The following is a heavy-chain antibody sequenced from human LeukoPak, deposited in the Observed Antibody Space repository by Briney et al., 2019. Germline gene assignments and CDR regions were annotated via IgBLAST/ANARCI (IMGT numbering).Heavy chain of an antibody. CDR1: GFTFSSYS. D-gene: IGHD2-8*01. Sequence: PGGSLRLSCAASGFTFSSYSMNWVRQAPGKGLEWVSSISSSSSYIYYADSVKGRFTTSRDNAKNSLYLRMNSLRAEDTAVYYCARVLVDHFDYWGQGTLVTVSS. V-gene: IGHV3-21*01. J-gene: IGHJ4*02. CDR2: ISSSSSYI. CDR3: ARVLVDHFDY.